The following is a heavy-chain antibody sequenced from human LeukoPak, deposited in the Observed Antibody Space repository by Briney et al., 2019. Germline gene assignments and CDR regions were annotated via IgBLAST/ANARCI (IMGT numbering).Heavy chain of an antibody. Sequence: PSETLSLTCTVSGGSIRSDYWSWIRQPPGKGLEWVGYTHYSGSPNYNPSLTSRVTISVDTSRNQFSLKLSSVTAADTAVYYCARGGDSYYYYYMDVWGKGTTVTISS. CDR3: ARGGDSYYYYYMDV. J-gene: IGHJ6*03. V-gene: IGHV4-59*01. CDR2: THYSGSP. CDR1: GGSIRSDY. D-gene: IGHD2-21*02.